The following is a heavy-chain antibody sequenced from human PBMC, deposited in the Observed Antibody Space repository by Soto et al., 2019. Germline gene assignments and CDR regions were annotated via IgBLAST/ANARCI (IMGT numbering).Heavy chain of an antibody. CDR1: GFTFSSYA. Sequence: PGGSLRLSCAASGFTFSSYAMHWVRQAPGKGLEWVAVISYDGSNKYYADSVKGRFTISGDNSKNTLYLQMNSLRAEDTAVYYCASTADWYFDLWGRGTLVTVSS. CDR2: ISYDGSNK. V-gene: IGHV3-30-3*01. D-gene: IGHD4-17*01. J-gene: IGHJ2*01. CDR3: ASTADWYFDL.